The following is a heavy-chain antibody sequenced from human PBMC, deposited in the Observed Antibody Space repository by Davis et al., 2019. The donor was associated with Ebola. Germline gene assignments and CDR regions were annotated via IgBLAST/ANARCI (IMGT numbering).Heavy chain of an antibody. CDR2: IYYSGST. D-gene: IGHD6-13*01. CDR1: GASINSDY. CDR3: ARGGIAAAGSRWFDP. Sequence: GSLRLSCTVSGASINSDYWNWIRQPPGKGLEWIGYIYYSGSTNYNPSLKSRVTISVDTSKNQFSLKLSSVTAADTAVYYCARGGIAAAGSRWFDPWGQGTLVTVSS. V-gene: IGHV4-59*01. J-gene: IGHJ5*02.